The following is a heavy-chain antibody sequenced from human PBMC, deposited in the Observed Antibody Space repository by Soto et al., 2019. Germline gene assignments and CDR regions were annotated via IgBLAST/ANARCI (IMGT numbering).Heavy chain of an antibody. D-gene: IGHD5-12*01. CDR3: STVNIVPTILDF. Sequence: SETLSLTCTVSGGSISSGGYCWSWIRQHPGKGLEWIGYIYYSGSTYYNPSLKSRVTISVDTSKNQFSLKLSSVTAADTAVYYFSTVNIVPTILDFWGQGTLDTGSS. CDR1: GGSISSGGYC. CDR2: IYYSGST. V-gene: IGHV4-31*03. J-gene: IGHJ1*01.